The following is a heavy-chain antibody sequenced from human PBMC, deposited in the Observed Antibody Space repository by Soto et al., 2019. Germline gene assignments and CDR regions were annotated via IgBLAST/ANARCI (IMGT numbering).Heavy chain of an antibody. Sequence: EVQLVESGGDLVHPGGSVRLSCAASGFTFGTHWMSWVRQAPGKGLEWVANIKGDASENYYADSVKGQFTISRHNAKSSLYLQVNSLRGEDTAVYYCAKDVRWGQGTLVTVSS. V-gene: IGHV3-7*05. CDR1: GFTFGTHW. CDR2: IKGDASEN. CDR3: AKDVR. J-gene: IGHJ4*02.